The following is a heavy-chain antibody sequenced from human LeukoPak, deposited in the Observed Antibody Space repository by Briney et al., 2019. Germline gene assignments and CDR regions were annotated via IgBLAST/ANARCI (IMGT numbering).Heavy chain of an antibody. CDR3: ARDRGSNWFDP. D-gene: IGHD3-10*01. CDR2: IGGGGSDT. V-gene: IGHV3-23*01. CDR1: GFTFSSYA. J-gene: IGHJ5*02. Sequence: QPGGSLRLSCAASGFTFSSYAMSWVRQAPGKGLEWVSAIGGGGSDTKYTDSVKGRFTISRDNSKNTLYLQMNSLRAEDTAVYYCARDRGSNWFDPWGQGTLVTVSS.